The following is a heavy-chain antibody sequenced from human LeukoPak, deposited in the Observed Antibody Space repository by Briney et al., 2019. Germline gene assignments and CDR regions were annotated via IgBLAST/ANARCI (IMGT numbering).Heavy chain of an antibody. CDR3: ARTSSSPSGSDY. J-gene: IGHJ4*02. Sequence: ASVKVSCKASGGTFSSYAISWVRQAPGQGLEWMGGIIPIFGTANYAQKFQGRVTITTDESTSTAYMELSSLRSEDTAVYYCARTSSSPSGSDYWGQGTLVTVSS. CDR2: IIPIFGTA. D-gene: IGHD6-6*01. CDR1: GGTFSSYA. V-gene: IGHV1-69*05.